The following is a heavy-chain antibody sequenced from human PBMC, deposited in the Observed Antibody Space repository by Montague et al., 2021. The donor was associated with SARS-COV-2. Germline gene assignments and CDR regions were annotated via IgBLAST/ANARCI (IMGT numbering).Heavy chain of an antibody. V-gene: IGHV4-39*01. CDR2: IYYSGST. CDR3: ARQVAGRYVDWRLYGMDV. D-gene: IGHD3-9*01. CDR1: GGSISSSSYY. Sequence: SETLSLTCTVSGGSISSSSYYWGWIRQPPRKGLEWIGSIYYSGSTYYNPSLKSRVTISVDTSKNQFSLKLSSVTAADTAVYYCARQVAGRYVDWRLYGMDVWGQGTTVTVSS. J-gene: IGHJ6*02.